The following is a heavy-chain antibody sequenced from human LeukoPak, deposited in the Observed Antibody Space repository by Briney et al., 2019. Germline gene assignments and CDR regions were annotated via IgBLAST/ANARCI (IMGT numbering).Heavy chain of an antibody. CDR2: IYPGDSNT. V-gene: IGHV5-51*01. J-gene: IGHJ5*02. Sequence: GESLKISCKGSGYSFTSYWLGWVRQMPGKGLEWMGIIYPGDSNTKYSPSFQGQVTISADKSISTAYRQWSSLKASDTAMYYCARRTYLSGFDPWGQGTLVTVSS. CDR1: GYSFTSYW. CDR3: ARRTYLSGFDP. D-gene: IGHD2-2*01.